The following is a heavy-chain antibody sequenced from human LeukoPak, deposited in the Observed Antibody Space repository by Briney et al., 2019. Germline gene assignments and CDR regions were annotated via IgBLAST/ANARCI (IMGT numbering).Heavy chain of an antibody. V-gene: IGHV3-30*18. J-gene: IGHJ3*01. Sequence: GGSLRLSCAASGFTFSSYGMHWVRQAPGKGLEWVAVISYDGSNKYYAGSVKGRFTISRDNSKNTLYLQMNSLRAEDTAVYYCAKGGSSGWYESFDWGQGTMVTVSS. CDR2: ISYDGSNK. CDR1: GFTFSSYG. CDR3: AKGGSSGWYESFD. D-gene: IGHD6-19*01.